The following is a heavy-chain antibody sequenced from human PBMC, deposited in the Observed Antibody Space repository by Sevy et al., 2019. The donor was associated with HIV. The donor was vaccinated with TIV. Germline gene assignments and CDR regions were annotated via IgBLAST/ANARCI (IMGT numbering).Heavy chain of an antibody. CDR3: AQETFGRFDS. Sequence: GGSLRLSCAASGFSFSAYWMNWVRQAPGKGLEWVANIKPGGSDKHYVGSAEGRFTISRDNAKNSLYLQMNSLGVEERAMYYWAQETFGRFDSWGQGTLVTVSS. D-gene: IGHD1-26*01. CDR2: IKPGGSDK. V-gene: IGHV3-7*01. CDR1: GFSFSAYW. J-gene: IGHJ4*02.